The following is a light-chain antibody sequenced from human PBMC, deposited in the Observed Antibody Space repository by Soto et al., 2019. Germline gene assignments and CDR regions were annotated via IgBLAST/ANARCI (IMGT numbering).Light chain of an antibody. CDR3: QQRTDWLWT. J-gene: IGKJ1*01. CDR1: QSISSY. CDR2: DGS. V-gene: IGKV3-11*01. Sequence: EIVLTQSPATLSLSPGERATLSCRVSQSISSYLAWYQQKPGQAPRLLIYDGSNRATGIPARFSGSGYGTDFTLTISSLEPADFAVYYCQQRTDWLWTFGQGTKVQMK.